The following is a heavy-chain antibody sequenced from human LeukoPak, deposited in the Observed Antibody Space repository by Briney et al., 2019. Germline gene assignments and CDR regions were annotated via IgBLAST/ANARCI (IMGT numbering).Heavy chain of an antibody. CDR1: GFSFSTYA. J-gene: IGHJ4*02. D-gene: IGHD3-22*01. Sequence: GGSLRLSCSASGFSFSTYAMHWARQAPGKGLEYVSTINGNGGTTYYADSVKGRFIISRDNSKNTLYLQMSSLRAEDTAVYYCVRDLFMIVVPGQNVLDYWGQGTLVTVSS. CDR2: INGNGGTT. V-gene: IGHV3-64D*06. CDR3: VRDLFMIVVPGQNVLDY.